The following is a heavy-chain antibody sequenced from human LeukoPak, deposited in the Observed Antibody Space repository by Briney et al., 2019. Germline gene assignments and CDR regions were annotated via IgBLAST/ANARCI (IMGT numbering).Heavy chain of an antibody. Sequence: GGSLRLSCAASGFTVSGNYMSCVRQAPGKWLEWVSIIYSVDSTYYADSWKGRFTISRDNSKNTLYLQMNSLRAEDTAVYYCAGGTDYWGQGTLVTVSS. CDR1: GFTVSGNY. CDR2: IYSVDST. J-gene: IGHJ4*02. D-gene: IGHD2-15*01. V-gene: IGHV3-66*01. CDR3: AGGTDY.